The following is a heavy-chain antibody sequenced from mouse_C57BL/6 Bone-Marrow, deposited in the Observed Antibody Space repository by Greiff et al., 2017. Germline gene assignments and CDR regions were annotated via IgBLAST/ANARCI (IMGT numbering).Heavy chain of an antibody. J-gene: IGHJ1*03. CDR3: ARNPRWYFDV. Sequence: VQVVESGPGLVQPSQRLSITCTASGFSLTSYGVHWVRQSPGQGLEWLGVIWSGGSTDYTAAFISRLSISKYNSTGLVFFNMNSLQADDTAIYYCARNPRWYFDVWGTGTTVTVSS. CDR2: IWSGGST. CDR1: GFSLTSYG. V-gene: IGHV2-2*01.